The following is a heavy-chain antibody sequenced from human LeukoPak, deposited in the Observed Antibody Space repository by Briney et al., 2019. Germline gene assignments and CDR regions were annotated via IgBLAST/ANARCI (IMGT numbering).Heavy chain of an antibody. CDR2: IGVSGRST. V-gene: IGHV3-23*01. CDR1: GFTFSSYS. J-gene: IGHJ4*02. CDR3: AKTLPYQVYCSGDCPYLFDH. Sequence: GGSLRLSCAASGFTFSSYSMTWVRQPPGKGLEWVSVIGVSGRSTYYADSVKGRFIISRDNSKNTLSLQMNSLRAEDTAVYYCAKTLPYQVYCSGDCPYLFDHWGQGTLVTVSS. D-gene: IGHD2-21*02.